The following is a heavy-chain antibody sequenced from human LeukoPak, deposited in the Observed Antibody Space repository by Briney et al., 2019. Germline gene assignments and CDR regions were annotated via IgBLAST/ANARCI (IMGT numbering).Heavy chain of an antibody. J-gene: IGHJ4*02. CDR2: ISSGGSTI. V-gene: IGHV3-48*03. Sequence: PGGSLRLSCAASGFTFSSYEMNWVRQAPGKGLEWVSYISSGGSTIYYADSVKGRFTISRDNAKNSLYLQMNSLRAEDTAVYYCARVLWFGEAYFDYWGQGTLVTVSS. CDR1: GFTFSSYE. CDR3: ARVLWFGEAYFDY. D-gene: IGHD3-10*01.